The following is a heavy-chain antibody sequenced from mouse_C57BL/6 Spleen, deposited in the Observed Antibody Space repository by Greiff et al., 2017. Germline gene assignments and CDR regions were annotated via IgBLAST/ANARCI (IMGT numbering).Heavy chain of an antibody. D-gene: IGHD1-1*01. CDR1: GYTFTSYW. CDR3: ARCHGSSPHSY. J-gene: IGHJ3*01. Sequence: VQLQQPGAELVKPGASVKLSCKASGYTFTSYWMHWVKQRPGQGLEWIGVIHPTSGSTNYNEKFKSKSTLTVDKSSSTAYMQLSSLTAEDSAVYYGARCHGSSPHSYWGQGTLVTVSA. V-gene: IGHV1-64*01. CDR2: IHPTSGST.